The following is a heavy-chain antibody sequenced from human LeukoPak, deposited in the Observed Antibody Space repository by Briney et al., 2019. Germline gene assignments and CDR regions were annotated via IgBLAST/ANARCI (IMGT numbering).Heavy chain of an antibody. D-gene: IGHD5-12*01. Sequence: ASVKVFCKASGYTFTSYYMHWVRQAPGQGLEWMAIINPGGGSTNYAQKFQGRVTMTRDTSTSTVYMELSSLRSEDTAVYYCARDSAGSRTYSGYDEMVNGYYYGMDVWGQGTTVTVSS. CDR1: GYTFTSYY. CDR3: ARDSAGSRTYSGYDEMVNGYYYGMDV. V-gene: IGHV1-46*01. J-gene: IGHJ6*02. CDR2: INPGGGST.